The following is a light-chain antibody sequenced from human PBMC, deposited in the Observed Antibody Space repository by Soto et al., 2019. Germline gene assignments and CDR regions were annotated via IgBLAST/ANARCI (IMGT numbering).Light chain of an antibody. CDR1: QSVSSSY. Sequence: EIVLTQSPGTLSLSPGERATLSCRASQSVSSSYLAWYQQKPGQAPRLLIYGASSRATGIADRFRGSGSGADFTLTISRLEPEDFAVYYCQLYGSSPLFGGGIKVEIK. V-gene: IGKV3-20*01. CDR2: GAS. J-gene: IGKJ4*01. CDR3: QLYGSSPL.